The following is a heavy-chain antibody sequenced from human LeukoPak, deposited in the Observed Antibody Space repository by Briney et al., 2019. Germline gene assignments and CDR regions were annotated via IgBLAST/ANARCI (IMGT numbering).Heavy chain of an antibody. CDR1: GYTFTSYG. J-gene: IGHJ4*02. Sequence: VASVKVSCKASGYTFTSYGISWVRQAPGQGLEWMGWISAYNGNTNYAQKLQGRVTMTTDTSTSTAYMELRSLRSDDTAVYYCARDQAYYYDSSGYSLFDYWGQGTLVTVSS. V-gene: IGHV1-18*01. D-gene: IGHD3-22*01. CDR3: ARDQAYYYDSSGYSLFDY. CDR2: ISAYNGNT.